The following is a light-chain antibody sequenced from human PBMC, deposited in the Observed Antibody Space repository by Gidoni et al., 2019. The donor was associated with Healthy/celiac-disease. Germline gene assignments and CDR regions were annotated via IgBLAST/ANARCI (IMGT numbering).Light chain of an antibody. J-gene: IGKJ3*01. Sequence: DIQMTQSPSSLSASVGDRVTITCRASQSISSYLNWYQQKPGKAPKLLIYAASSLQSGVPSRFSGSGSGTDFTLTISSLQPEDFATYYCQQSYSTLGFTFGPGTKVDSK. CDR1: QSISSY. V-gene: IGKV1-39*01. CDR2: AAS. CDR3: QQSYSTLGFT.